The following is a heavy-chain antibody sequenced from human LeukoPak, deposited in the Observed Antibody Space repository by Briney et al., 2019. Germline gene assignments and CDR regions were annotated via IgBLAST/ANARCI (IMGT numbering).Heavy chain of an antibody. V-gene: IGHV3-21*01. Sequence: GGSLRLSCAASGFTFSSYSMNWVRQAPGKGLEWVSSISSSSSYTYYADSVKGRFTISRDNAKNSLYLQMNSLRAEDTAVYYCARDRAGATGIWGYWGQGTLVTVSS. J-gene: IGHJ4*02. CDR1: GFTFSSYS. CDR2: ISSSSSYT. D-gene: IGHD1-26*01. CDR3: ARDRAGATGIWGY.